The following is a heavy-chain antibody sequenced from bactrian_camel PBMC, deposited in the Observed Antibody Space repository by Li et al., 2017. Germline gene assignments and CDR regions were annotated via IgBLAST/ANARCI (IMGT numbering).Heavy chain of an antibody. CDR1: RYINNPCG. CDR3: AKELYEFDY. Sequence: HVQLVESGGGSVKAGGSLKLSCVGSRYINNPCGMGWYRQAPEKKRDLVAQLNSDGTTTYADSVAGRFTISRDNANNTLYLQLNSLKTEDAATYYCAKELYEFDYWGQGTQVTVS. J-gene: IGHJ4*01. V-gene: IGHV3S53*01. CDR2: LNSDGTT.